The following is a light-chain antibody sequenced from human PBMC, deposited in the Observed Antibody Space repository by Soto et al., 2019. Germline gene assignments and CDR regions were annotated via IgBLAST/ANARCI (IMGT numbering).Light chain of an antibody. V-gene: IGLV1-40*01. Sequence: QSVLTQPPSVSGAPGQRVTISGTGSSSNIGAGYDVHWYQQLPGTAPKLLIQGNSNRPSGVPDRFSGSKSGTSASLAITGLQAEDEADYYCQSYDSSLSGWVFGGGTKVTVL. CDR3: QSYDSSLSGWV. J-gene: IGLJ3*02. CDR1: SSNIGAGYD. CDR2: GNS.